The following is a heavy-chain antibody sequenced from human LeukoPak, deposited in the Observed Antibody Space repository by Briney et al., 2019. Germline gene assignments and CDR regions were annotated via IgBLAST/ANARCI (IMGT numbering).Heavy chain of an antibody. CDR1: GHTFSSYW. D-gene: IGHD3-10*01. CDR2: IDTDGRTT. V-gene: IGHV3-74*01. Sequence: GGSLRLSCAASGHTFSSYWMHWVRQAPGKGLVWVSRIDTDGRTTSYADSVKGRFTISGDNVQNTLYLQMNSLRAEDTAVYYCARDVGGAGSYWGQGTLVTVSS. J-gene: IGHJ4*02. CDR3: ARDVGGAGSY.